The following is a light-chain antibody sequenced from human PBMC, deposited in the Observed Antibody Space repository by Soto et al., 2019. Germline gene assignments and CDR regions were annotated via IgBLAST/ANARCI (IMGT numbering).Light chain of an antibody. CDR3: AAWDDTINDLL. CDR2: GNS. CDR1: TSNIGRNT. V-gene: IGLV1-44*01. J-gene: IGLJ2*01. Sequence: QSVLTQPPSASGTPGQTVTISCSGTTSNIGRNTVNWYQQLPGRAPKILIYGNSQGPSGVPDRFSDSKSGTSASLAISGLRYEDEADYHCAAWDDTINDLLFGGGTKVTVL.